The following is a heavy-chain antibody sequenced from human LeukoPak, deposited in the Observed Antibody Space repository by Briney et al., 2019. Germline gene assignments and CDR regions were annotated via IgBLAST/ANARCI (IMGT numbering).Heavy chain of an antibody. D-gene: IGHD3-3*01. CDR3: ARERSWSGRDY. Sequence: ARSLRLSCAASGFTFSVHWMRWVRQAPGRGLEWVANTKSVGREKNYVDSVKGRCTLSIDNARSSLYLQMTRLRVEDTADEWCARERSWSGRDYRGQGTLVTVSS. J-gene: IGHJ4*02. CDR1: GFTFSVHW. CDR2: TKSVGREK. V-gene: IGHV3-7*01.